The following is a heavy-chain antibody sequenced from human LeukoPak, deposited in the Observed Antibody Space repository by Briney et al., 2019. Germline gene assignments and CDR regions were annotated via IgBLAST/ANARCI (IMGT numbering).Heavy chain of an antibody. CDR2: IIPILGIA. CDR1: GGTFSSYA. V-gene: IGHV1-69*04. D-gene: IGHD5-24*01. CDR3: GVGVEWLQLDY. Sequence: GASVKVSCKASGGTFSSYAISWVRQAPGQGLEWMGRIIPILGIANYAQKFQGRVTMTTDTSTGTAYMELRSLRSDDTAVYYCGVGVEWLQLDYWGQGTLVTVSS. J-gene: IGHJ4*02.